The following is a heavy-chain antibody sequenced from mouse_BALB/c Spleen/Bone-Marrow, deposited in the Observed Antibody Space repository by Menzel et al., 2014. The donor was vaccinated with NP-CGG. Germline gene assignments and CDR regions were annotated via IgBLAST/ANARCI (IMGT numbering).Heavy chain of an antibody. D-gene: IGHD1-2*01. CDR3: TRSGYYGYGWYFDV. Sequence: QVQLKGSGAELVKPGASVKLSFRGSGYTFTNYFVYWVKQRPGQGLEWIGEINPSNDTPNFNEKFKSKATLTVDKSSSTAYMQLSSLTSEDSAVYYCTRSGYYGYGWYFDVWGAGTTVTVSS. CDR1: GYTFTNYF. CDR2: INPSNDTP. V-gene: IGHV1S81*02. J-gene: IGHJ1*01.